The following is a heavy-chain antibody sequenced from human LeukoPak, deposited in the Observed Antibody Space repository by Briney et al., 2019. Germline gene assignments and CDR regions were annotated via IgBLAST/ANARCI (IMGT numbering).Heavy chain of an antibody. Sequence: SQTLSLTCTVSGGSISSGGYYWSWIRQHPGKGLEWIGYIYYSGSTYYNPSLKSRVTISVDTSKNQFSLKLSSVTAADTAVYYCARGLKPAAIPFDYWGQGTLVTVSS. CDR3: ARGLKPAAIPFDY. J-gene: IGHJ4*02. V-gene: IGHV4-31*03. D-gene: IGHD2-21*02. CDR2: IYYSGST. CDR1: GGSISSGGYY.